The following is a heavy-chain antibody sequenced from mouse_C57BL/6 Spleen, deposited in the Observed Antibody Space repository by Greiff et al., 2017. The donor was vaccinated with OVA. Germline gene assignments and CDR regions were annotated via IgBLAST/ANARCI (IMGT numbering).Heavy chain of an antibody. J-gene: IGHJ2*01. CDR1: GYTFTSYW. Sequence: VQLQQPGAELVKPGASVKLSCKASGYTFTSYWMQWVKQRPGQGLEWIGEIDPSDSYTNYNQKFKGKATLTVDTSSSTAYMQLSSLTSEDSAVYYCARYGITTVVAHFDYWGQGTTLTVSS. CDR2: IDPSDSYT. V-gene: IGHV1-50*01. D-gene: IGHD1-1*01. CDR3: ARYGITTVVAHFDY.